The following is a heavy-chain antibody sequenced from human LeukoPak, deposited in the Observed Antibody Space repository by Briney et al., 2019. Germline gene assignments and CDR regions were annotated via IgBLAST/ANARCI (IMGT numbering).Heavy chain of an antibody. CDR3: ARDSKGRPGAFMIRGATYMDV. D-gene: IGHD3-10*01. Sequence: SETLSLTCIVSGDSISSYYWSWIRQPAGKGLEWIGRVYPSGSTNYNPSLKSRVTMSADTSNNQLSLRLTSVTAADTAVYYCARDSKGRPGAFMIRGATYMDVWGKGTTVTISS. CDR1: GDSISSYY. CDR2: VYPSGST. J-gene: IGHJ6*03. V-gene: IGHV4-4*07.